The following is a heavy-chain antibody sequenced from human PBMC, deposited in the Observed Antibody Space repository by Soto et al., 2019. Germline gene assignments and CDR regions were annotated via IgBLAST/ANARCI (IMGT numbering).Heavy chain of an antibody. V-gene: IGHV4-34*01. Sequence: SETLSLTCAVYGVSFSGYYWSWIRQPPGKGLEWIGEINHSGSTNYNPSLKSRVTISVDTSKNQFSLKLSSVTAADTAVYYCARGSGDIVVVPAARNWFDPWGQGTLVTVSS. CDR2: INHSGST. D-gene: IGHD2-2*01. J-gene: IGHJ5*02. CDR3: ARGSGDIVVVPAARNWFDP. CDR1: GVSFSGYY.